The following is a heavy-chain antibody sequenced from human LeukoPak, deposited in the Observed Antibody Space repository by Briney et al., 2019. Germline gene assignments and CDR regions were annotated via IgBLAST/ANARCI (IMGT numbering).Heavy chain of an antibody. CDR3: ARGRGPEAYYDILTPDY. CDR1: GYTFTSYY. CDR2: INPSGGST. Sequence: ASVKVSCKASGYTFTSYYMHRVRQAPGQGLEWMGIINPSGGSTSYAQKFQGRVTMTRDTSTSTVYMELSSLRSEDTAVYYCARGRGPEAYYDILTPDYWGQGTLVTVSS. J-gene: IGHJ4*02. D-gene: IGHD3-9*01. V-gene: IGHV1-46*01.